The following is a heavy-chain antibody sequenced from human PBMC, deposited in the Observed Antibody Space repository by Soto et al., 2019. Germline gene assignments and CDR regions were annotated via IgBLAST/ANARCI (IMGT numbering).Heavy chain of an antibody. CDR1: GFTFSSYA. CDR3: AGYGDNFLYNWYFDL. J-gene: IGHJ2*01. Sequence: VQLLESGGGLVQPGGSLRLSCAASGFTFSSYAMSWVRQAPGKGLEWVSAISGSGGSTYYADSVKGRFTISRDNSKNTLYLQMNRLRDEDTAVYYCAGYGDNFLYNWYFDLWGRGTLVTVSS. CDR2: ISGSGGST. D-gene: IGHD4-17*01. V-gene: IGHV3-23*01.